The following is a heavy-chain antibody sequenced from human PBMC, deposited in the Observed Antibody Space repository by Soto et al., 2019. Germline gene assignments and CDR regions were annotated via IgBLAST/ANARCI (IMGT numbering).Heavy chain of an antibody. CDR1: GGTFSTNP. CDR2: TGSGTGPG. Sequence: QVQLVQSGAEVKKPGSSVKVSCKAPGGTFSTNPISWVRQAPGQGLEWMGGTGSGTGPGNHAQKFQGRLTITVDKSTRTVYMELSSLSSEDTAVYYCARRDSGGFYRYFDSWGQGTLVTVSS. V-gene: IGHV1-69*06. D-gene: IGHD2-15*01. CDR3: ARRDSGGFYRYFDS. J-gene: IGHJ4*02.